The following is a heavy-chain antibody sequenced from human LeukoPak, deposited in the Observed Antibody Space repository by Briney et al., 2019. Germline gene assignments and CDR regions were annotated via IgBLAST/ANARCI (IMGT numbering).Heavy chain of an antibody. V-gene: IGHV4-61*02. J-gene: IGHJ6*03. CDR2: ISSSGST. Sequence: SETLSLTCTVSGDSISSGDYYWSWIRQPAGKGLEWIGRISSSGSTNYNPSLKSRVTISVDTSKNHFSLKLSSVTAADTALYFCARADYSSSWSHYYYYMDVWGTGTTVTVSS. CDR3: ARADYSSSWSHYYYYMDV. CDR1: GDSISSGDYY. D-gene: IGHD6-13*01.